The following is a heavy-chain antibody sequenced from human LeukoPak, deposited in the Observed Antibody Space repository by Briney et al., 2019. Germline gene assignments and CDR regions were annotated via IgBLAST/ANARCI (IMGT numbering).Heavy chain of an antibody. J-gene: IGHJ5*02. V-gene: IGHV4-39*01. D-gene: IGHD2-2*01. CDR3: ARHILGYCSSTSCLPRPNWFDP. CDR1: GGSISSSSYY. CDR2: IYYSGST. Sequence: PSETLSLTCTVSGGSISSSSYYWGWIRQPPGKGLEWIGSIYYSGSTYYNPSLKSRVTISVDTSKNRFSLKLSSVTAADTAVYYCARHILGYCSSTSCLPRPNWFDPWGQGTLVTVSS.